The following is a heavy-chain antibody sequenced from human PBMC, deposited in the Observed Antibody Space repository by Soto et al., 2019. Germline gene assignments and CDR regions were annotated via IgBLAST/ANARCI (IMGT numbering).Heavy chain of an antibody. V-gene: IGHV1-2*04. CDR1: GYTFTGYY. D-gene: IGHD3-16*01. J-gene: IGHJ5*02. CDR2: INPNSGGT. CDR3: ASGGGDRWFDP. Sequence: ASVKVSCKASGYTFTGYYMHWVRQAPGQGLEWMGWINPNSGGTNYAQMFQGWVTMTRDTSISTAYMELSRLRSDDTAVYYCASGGGDRWFDPWGQGTLVTVSS.